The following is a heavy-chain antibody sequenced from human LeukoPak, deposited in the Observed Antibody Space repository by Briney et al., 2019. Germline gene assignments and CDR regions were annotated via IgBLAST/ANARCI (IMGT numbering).Heavy chain of an antibody. CDR2: IYYSGSA. CDR1: GGSISDYS. V-gene: IGHV4-59*01. CDR3: ARDPLGFVVVTAPGY. D-gene: IGHD2-21*02. J-gene: IGHJ4*02. Sequence: SQTLSLTCTVSGGSISDYSWGSIRQPPGEGLEWIGNIYYSGSANHNPSLKSRVTISRDPSKNQFSMKLTSVTTADPAVYYCARDPLGFVVVTAPGYWGQGTLVTVSS.